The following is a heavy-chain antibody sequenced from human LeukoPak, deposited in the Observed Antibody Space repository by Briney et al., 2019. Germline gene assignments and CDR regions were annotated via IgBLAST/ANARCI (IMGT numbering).Heavy chain of an antibody. J-gene: IGHJ6*03. CDR2: ISSSGSTI. Sequence: GGSLRLSCAASGFTFSSYEMNWVRQAPGKGLEWVSYISSSGSTIYYADSVKGRFTISRDNAKNSLYLQMNSLRAEDTAVYYCARDARHVDIVATIKPSYYYYMDVWGKGTTVTVSS. V-gene: IGHV3-48*03. CDR3: ARDARHVDIVATIKPSYYYYMDV. D-gene: IGHD5-12*01. CDR1: GFTFSSYE.